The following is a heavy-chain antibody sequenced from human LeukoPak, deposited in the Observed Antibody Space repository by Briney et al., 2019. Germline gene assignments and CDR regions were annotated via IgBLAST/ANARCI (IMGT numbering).Heavy chain of an antibody. D-gene: IGHD4-23*01. Sequence: PSATLSLTCTVSGGSISSYYWSWIRQPPGKGLEWIGYISYSGSTNCNPSVKSRVAMSVDTSKKQFSLKLSSLTAADTAVYYCARGGTAVIAQYAFDIWGQGTIVTVST. V-gene: IGHV4-59*01. CDR3: ARGGTAVIAQYAFDI. J-gene: IGHJ3*02. CDR1: GGSISSYY. CDR2: ISYSGST.